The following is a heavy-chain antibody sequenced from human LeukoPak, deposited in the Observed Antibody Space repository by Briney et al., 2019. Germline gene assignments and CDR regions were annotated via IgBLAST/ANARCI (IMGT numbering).Heavy chain of an antibody. CDR1: GFTFSSYA. J-gene: IGHJ6*04. CDR2: ISYDGSNK. CDR3: ARDFPMDV. Sequence: PGRSLRLSCGASGFTFSSYAMHWVRQAPGKGLEWVAVISYDGSNKYYADSVKGRFTISRDNSKNPLYLQMNSLRAEDTAVYYCARDFPMDVWGKGTTVTVSS. V-gene: IGHV3-30*04.